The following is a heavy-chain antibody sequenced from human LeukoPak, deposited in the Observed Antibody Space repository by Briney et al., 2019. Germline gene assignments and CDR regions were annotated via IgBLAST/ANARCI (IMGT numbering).Heavy chain of an antibody. CDR2: ISSDGTNK. CDR3: ASRFGSGSPSRFDY. D-gene: IGHD3-10*01. CDR1: RFIFRNYG. V-gene: IGHV3-30*04. J-gene: IGHJ4*02. Sequence: GGSLRLSCAASRFIFRNYGMHWVRQAPGKGLEWVAFISSDGTNKDYADSVKGRFSISRDNSKNTLYLQMNSLRAEDTAVYYCASRFGSGSPSRFDYWGQGTLVTVSS.